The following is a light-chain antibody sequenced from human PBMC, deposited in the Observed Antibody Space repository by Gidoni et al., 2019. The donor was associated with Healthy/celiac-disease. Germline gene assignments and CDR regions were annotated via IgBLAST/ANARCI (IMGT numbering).Light chain of an antibody. CDR2: LGS. CDR3: MQALQFALT. J-gene: IGKJ4*01. Sequence: DIVMIQSPLSLPVTPGEPASISCRSSQSLLHSNGYNYLDWYLQKPGQSRQLLIYLGSNRASGVPDRFSDSGSGTDFTLKISRVEAEDVGVYYCMQALQFALTFGGETKVEIK. V-gene: IGKV2-28*01. CDR1: QSLLHSNGYNY.